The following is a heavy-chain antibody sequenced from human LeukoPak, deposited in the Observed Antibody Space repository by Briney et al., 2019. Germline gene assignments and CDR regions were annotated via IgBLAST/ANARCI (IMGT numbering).Heavy chain of an antibody. CDR2: IKQDGSEK. D-gene: IGHD3-10*01. Sequence: PGGSLRLSCAASGFTFSDYYMSWVRQAPGKGLEWVANIKQDGSEKYYVDSVKGRFTISRDNAKNSLYLQMNSLRAEDTAVYYCARDAQTVQYGSGSYPEYYFDYWGQGTLVTVSS. V-gene: IGHV3-7*01. CDR1: GFTFSDYY. CDR3: ARDAQTVQYGSGSYPEYYFDY. J-gene: IGHJ4*02.